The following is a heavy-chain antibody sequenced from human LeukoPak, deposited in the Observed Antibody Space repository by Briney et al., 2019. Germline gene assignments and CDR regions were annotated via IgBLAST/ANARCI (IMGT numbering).Heavy chain of an antibody. J-gene: IGHJ3*02. D-gene: IGHD2-2*01. V-gene: IGHV3-21*06. CDR1: GFAFSGYP. CDR3: ASNHYCSSTSCYLGAFDM. CDR2: ITRSSAYI. Sequence: GGSLRLSCAASGFAFSGYPMNWVRQAPGKGLEWVSSITRSSAYIYYTDSVKGRFTVSRDNAKNSLYLQMDSLRVDDTAVYYCASNHYCSSTSCYLGAFDMWGQGTMVTVSS.